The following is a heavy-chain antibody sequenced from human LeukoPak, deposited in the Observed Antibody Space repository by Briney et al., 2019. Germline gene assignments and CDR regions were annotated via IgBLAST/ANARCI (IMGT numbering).Heavy chain of an antibody. V-gene: IGHV4-61*02. CDR3: ARLVVPAATFDY. Sequence: PSETLSLTCTVSGGSFSSGSYYWSWIRQPAGKGLEWIGRIYTSGSTNYNPSLKSRVTISVDTSKNQFSLKLSSVTAADTAVYYCARLVVPAATFDYWGQGTLVTVSS. J-gene: IGHJ4*02. D-gene: IGHD2-2*01. CDR2: IYTSGST. CDR1: GGSFSSGSYY.